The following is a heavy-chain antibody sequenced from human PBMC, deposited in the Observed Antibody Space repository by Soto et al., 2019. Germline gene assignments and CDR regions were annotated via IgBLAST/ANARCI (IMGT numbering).Heavy chain of an antibody. CDR2: INPNDGDT. CDR3: AMRAIVVVLTGGLGGFDP. CDR1: GYTFTGHY. V-gene: IGHV1-2*02. Sequence: QVQLVQSGAEVKKPGASVKVSCTASGYTFTGHYMHWVRQAPGQGPEWMGWINPNDGDTNYAQKFQVRVTLTSDKSISTAYLELTRLRSDDTAIYYCAMRAIVVVLTGGLGGFDPGGQGTLVTVSS. D-gene: IGHD2-15*01. J-gene: IGHJ5*02.